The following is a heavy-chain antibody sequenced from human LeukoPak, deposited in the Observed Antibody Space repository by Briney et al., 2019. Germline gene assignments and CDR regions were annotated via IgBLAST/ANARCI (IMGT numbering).Heavy chain of an antibody. CDR3: ARHDSFIPY. V-gene: IGHV3-23*01. Sequence: GGSLRLSCAAPGFTFNNYAMSWVRQAPGKGLEWVSGISDSGRAAYYTDSVRGRCTISRDNSKNTMYLQMRNLRAEDTAVYFCARHDSFIPYRGQGSLVTVSS. CDR2: ISDSGRAA. D-gene: IGHD5-18*01. J-gene: IGHJ4*02. CDR1: GFTFNNYA.